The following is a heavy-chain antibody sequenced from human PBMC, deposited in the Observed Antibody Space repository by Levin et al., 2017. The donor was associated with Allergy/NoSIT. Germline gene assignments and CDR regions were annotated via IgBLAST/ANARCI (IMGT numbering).Heavy chain of an antibody. CDR3: AKDTSAGHYCYGMDV. V-gene: IGHV3-9*01. J-gene: IGHJ6*02. CDR1: GFTFDDYV. CDR2: INWNGDTV. D-gene: IGHD6-19*01. Sequence: SLKISCAASGFTFDDYVMHWVRQAPGKGLEWVSGINWNGDTVGYADSVKGRFTISRDNAKNSLYLQMNSLRGEDTALYYCAKDTSAGHYCYGMDVWGQGTTVTVSS.